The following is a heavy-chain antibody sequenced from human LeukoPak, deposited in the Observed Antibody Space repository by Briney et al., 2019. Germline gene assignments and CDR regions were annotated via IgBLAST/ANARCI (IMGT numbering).Heavy chain of an antibody. J-gene: IGHJ3*02. CDR2: IYYSGST. Sequence: PSETLSLTCTASGGSISSYDWSWIRQPPGKRLEWIAYIYYSGSTNYNPSLQSRVPISVDPSTNQSSLKLRSVTAPDPAVYYCARQPGGTAAFDIWGQGPMVTVSS. D-gene: IGHD1-14*01. CDR1: GGSISSYD. V-gene: IGHV4-59*08. CDR3: ARQPGGTAAFDI.